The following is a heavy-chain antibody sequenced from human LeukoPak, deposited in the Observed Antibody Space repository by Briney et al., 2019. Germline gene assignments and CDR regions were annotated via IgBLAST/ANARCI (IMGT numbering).Heavy chain of an antibody. CDR3: ASESVPLPDGRSGRAGS. J-gene: IGHJ5*02. D-gene: IGHD5-24*01. V-gene: IGHV1-46*01. CDR2: INPSGGST. CDR1: GYTFTSYY. Sequence: ASVKVSCKASGYTFTSYYMHWVRQAPGQGLEWMGIINPSGGSTSYAQKFQGRVTMTRDTSTSTVYMELSSLRSEDTAVYYCASESVPLPDGRSGRAGSWGQGTLVTVSS.